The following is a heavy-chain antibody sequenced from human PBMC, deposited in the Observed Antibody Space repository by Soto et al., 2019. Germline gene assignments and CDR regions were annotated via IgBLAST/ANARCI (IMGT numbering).Heavy chain of an antibody. CDR3: TIVRVADSALDH. D-gene: IGHD3-10*02. J-gene: IGHJ4*02. CDR2: MSYDGSDT. Sequence: GECLTISCVCAGFIFSHNGMHWVRQTPGKGLEWVAFMSYDGSDTFYADSVKGRFTISRDNSKNTLFLHMSNLRAEDTAMYYCTIVRVADSALDHWGQGTLVTVSS. V-gene: IGHV3-30*02. CDR1: GFIFSHNG.